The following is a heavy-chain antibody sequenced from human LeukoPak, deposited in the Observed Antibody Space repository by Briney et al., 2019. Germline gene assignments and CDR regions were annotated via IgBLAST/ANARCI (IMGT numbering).Heavy chain of an antibody. CDR1: GGSFSGYY. Sequence: SETLSLTCAVYGGSFSGYYWSWIRQPPGKGLEWIGEINHSGSTNYNPSLKSRVTISVDTSKNQFSLKLSSVTAADTAVYYCARGKAIFRYCSSTNCYRYGMDVWGQGTLVTVSS. CDR3: ARGKAIFRYCSSTNCYRYGMDV. V-gene: IGHV4-34*01. CDR2: INHSGST. D-gene: IGHD2-2*02. J-gene: IGHJ6*02.